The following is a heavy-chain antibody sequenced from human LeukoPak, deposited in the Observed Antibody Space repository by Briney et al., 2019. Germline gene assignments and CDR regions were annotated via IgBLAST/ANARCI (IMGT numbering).Heavy chain of an antibody. CDR3: ASGPLTGYSPAFDY. CDR1: GGSISSGDYY. D-gene: IGHD3-9*01. J-gene: IGHJ4*02. Sequence: SETLSLTCTVSGGSISSGDYYWSWIRQPPGKGLEWIGYIYYSGSTYYNPSLKSRVTISVDTSKNQFSLKLSSVTAADTAVYYCASGPLTGYSPAFDYWGQGTLVTVSS. CDR2: IYYSGST. V-gene: IGHV4-30-4*01.